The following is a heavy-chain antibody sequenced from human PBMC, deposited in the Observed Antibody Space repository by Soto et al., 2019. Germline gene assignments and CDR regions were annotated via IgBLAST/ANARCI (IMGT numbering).Heavy chain of an antibody. CDR3: ARGDREDVDEVVGVRPGEYSMDV. CDR2: ISYDGSRK. V-gene: IGHV3-30-3*01. J-gene: IGHJ6*02. D-gene: IGHD1-26*01. Sequence: QVHLVESGGGVVQPGSSLRLSCAASEFTFRIFAMHWLRQSPGKGLEWVAVISYDGSRKADSVKGRFTVSRDNSWNTLYLQMNSLRAEDTAIYYCARGDREDVDEVVGVRPGEYSMDVWGQGTTVTVSS. CDR1: EFTFRIFA.